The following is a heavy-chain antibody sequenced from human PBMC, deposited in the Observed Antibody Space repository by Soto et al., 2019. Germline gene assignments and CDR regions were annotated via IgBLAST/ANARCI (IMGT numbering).Heavy chain of an antibody. CDR3: ARSGSYYYYYYGMDV. Sequence: SVKVSCKASGGTFSSYAISWVRQAPGQGLEWMGGIIPIFGTANYAQKFQGRVTITADESTSTAYMELSSLRSEDTAVYYCARSGSYYYYYYGMDVWGQGTTVTVSS. CDR1: GGTFSSYA. J-gene: IGHJ6*02. D-gene: IGHD1-26*01. V-gene: IGHV1-69*13. CDR2: IIPIFGTA.